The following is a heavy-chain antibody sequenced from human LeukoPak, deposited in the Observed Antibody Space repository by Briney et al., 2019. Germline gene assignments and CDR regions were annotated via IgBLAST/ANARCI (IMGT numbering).Heavy chain of an antibody. CDR3: ARDIYSSSWTYYYYYYMDV. V-gene: IGHV4-4*02. CDR2: IYHSGNT. D-gene: IGHD6-13*01. CDR1: GGSINNDNW. J-gene: IGHJ6*03. Sequence: SGTLSLTCAVSGGSINNDNWWSWVRQPPGKGLEWIGEIYHSGNTNYNPSLKSRVTMSVDTSKNQFSLKLSSVTAADTAVYYCARDIYSSSWTYYYYYYMDVWGKGSTVTVSS.